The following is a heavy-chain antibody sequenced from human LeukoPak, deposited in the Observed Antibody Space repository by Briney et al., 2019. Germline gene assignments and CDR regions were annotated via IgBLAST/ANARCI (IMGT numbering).Heavy chain of an antibody. CDR2: IKQDGSDK. V-gene: IGHV3-7*01. D-gene: IGHD1-26*01. CDR3: ARVLLKFNLPATADC. CDR1: GFSFSSYW. J-gene: IGHJ4*02. Sequence: GGSLRLSCAASGFSFSSYWMTWVRQAPGRGLEWVANIKQDGSDKYYVDSVKGRFTISRDNAKNSLYLQMNSLRAEDTAVYYCARVLLKFNLPATADCWGQGTLVTVSS.